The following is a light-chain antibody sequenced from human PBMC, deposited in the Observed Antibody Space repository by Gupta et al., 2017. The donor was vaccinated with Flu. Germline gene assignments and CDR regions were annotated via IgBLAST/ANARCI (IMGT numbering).Light chain of an antibody. CDR1: QSLLHNKGNDY. V-gene: IGKV2-28*01. J-gene: IGKJ1*01. CDR2: LGS. Sequence: IVMTQSPLSLPVIPGEPASLSCRSSQSLLHNKGNDYLEWYVQKPGQSPQLLIYLGSNRASGVPDMFRGSESGTDFTLKISRVEAEDFGAYYCMQALQSPRTFGQGTKVEIK. CDR3: MQALQSPRT.